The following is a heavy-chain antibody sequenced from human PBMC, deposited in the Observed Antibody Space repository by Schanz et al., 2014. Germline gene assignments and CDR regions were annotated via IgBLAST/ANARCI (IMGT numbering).Heavy chain of an antibody. D-gene: IGHD3-16*01. CDR3: AKDLYNYGIFDS. Sequence: EVQLVESGGGLVQPGGSLRLSCAASGFTFSTYWIHWVRQAPGKGLVWVSHINSDGTTTTYADSVKGRFTISRDNAENTLYLQMSSLRAEDTAVYYCAKDLYNYGIFDSWGQGTLVTVSS. CDR2: INSDGTTT. CDR1: GFTFSTYW. V-gene: IGHV3-74*01. J-gene: IGHJ5*01.